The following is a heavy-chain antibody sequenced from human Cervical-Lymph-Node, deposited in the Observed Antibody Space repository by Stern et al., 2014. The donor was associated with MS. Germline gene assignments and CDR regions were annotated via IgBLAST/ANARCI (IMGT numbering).Heavy chain of an antibody. CDR3: VKGAGGAFDY. Sequence: VQLVESGGGLVQPGRSLRLSCAASGFTFDDYTMHWVRQAPGKGLECVSGISWNSGSIGYADSVKGRFTVSRDNAKNSLYLQMNSLKVDDTALYYCVKGAGGAFDYWGQGTLVTVSS. D-gene: IGHD1-26*01. J-gene: IGHJ4*02. CDR1: GFTFDDYT. CDR2: ISWNSGSI. V-gene: IGHV3-9*01.